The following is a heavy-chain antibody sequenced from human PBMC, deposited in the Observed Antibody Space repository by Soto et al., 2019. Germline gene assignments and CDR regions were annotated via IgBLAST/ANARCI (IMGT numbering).Heavy chain of an antibody. CDR1: GFTFSRYG. Sequence: QVQLVESGGGVVQPGRSLRLSCEASGFTFSRYGMHWVRQAPGKGLEWVAIIWYDGSKKYYADSVKGRFTICRDNSKQTLYLQMTSLRPEETAVYYCAREAGYNDYTMEVWGQGTTVTVSS. J-gene: IGHJ6*02. CDR2: IWYDGSKK. V-gene: IGHV3-33*01. CDR3: AREAGYNDYTMEV.